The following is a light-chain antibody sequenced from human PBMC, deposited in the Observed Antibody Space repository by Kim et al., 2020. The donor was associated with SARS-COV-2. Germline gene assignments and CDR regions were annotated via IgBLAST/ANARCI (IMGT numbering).Light chain of an antibody. CDR2: STS. CDR1: RNVVNW. V-gene: IGKV1-5*03. J-gene: IGKJ1*01. Sequence: SPSTLAAPFGDRVTTSCRASRNVVNWLAWYQQKPGHAPRLLIFSTSRLEDGVPGRFSGTRSGTHFTLTITDLKPEDFATYFCQHRTFGQGTKL. CDR3: QHRT.